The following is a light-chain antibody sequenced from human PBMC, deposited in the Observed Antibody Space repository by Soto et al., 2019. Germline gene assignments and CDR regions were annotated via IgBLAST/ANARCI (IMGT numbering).Light chain of an antibody. CDR3: LSFDSSLSVV. V-gene: IGLV1-40*01. CDR1: SSNIGAGYD. Sequence: QSVLTQPPSVSGAPGQRVTISCTGSSSNIGAGYDVHWYQQLPVRAPKLLIYGNTNRPSGVPDRFSGSKSGTSASLAITGLQYEYEADYYCLSFDSSLSVVFGGWTKLTFL. CDR2: GNT. J-gene: IGLJ2*01.